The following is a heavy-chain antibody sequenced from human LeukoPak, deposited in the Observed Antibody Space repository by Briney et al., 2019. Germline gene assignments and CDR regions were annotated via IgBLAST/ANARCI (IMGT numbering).Heavy chain of an antibody. D-gene: IGHD3-22*01. Sequence: SETLSLTCTVSGGSISGYYWSWIRQPPGKGLEWIGEINHSGSTDYNPSLKSRVTISVDTSKNQFSLKLSSVTAADTAVYYCASSSGYYWGFDPWGQGTLVTVSS. CDR2: INHSGST. V-gene: IGHV4-34*01. CDR3: ASSSGYYWGFDP. CDR1: GGSISGYY. J-gene: IGHJ5*02.